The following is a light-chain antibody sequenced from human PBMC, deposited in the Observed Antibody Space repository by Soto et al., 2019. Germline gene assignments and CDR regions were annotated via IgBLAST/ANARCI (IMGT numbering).Light chain of an antibody. CDR3: SSYTTGGSYV. J-gene: IGLJ1*01. Sequence: QSALTQPASLSVSPGLSIAISCTGTSSDVGGYNSVSWYQQHPGKAPKLMIYDVSNRPSGVSNRFSGSKSGNTASLTISGLQAEDEGDYYCSSYTTGGSYVFGTGTKVTVL. CDR1: SSDVGGYNS. V-gene: IGLV2-14*01. CDR2: DVS.